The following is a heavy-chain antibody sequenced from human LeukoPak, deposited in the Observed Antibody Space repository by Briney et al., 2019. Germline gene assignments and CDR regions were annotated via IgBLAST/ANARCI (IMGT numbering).Heavy chain of an antibody. CDR3: ARGPRGYYDSSGYPFDY. CDR1: GDTSSRYA. Sequence: GASVKVSCKASGDTSSRYAISWVRQAPGQGLEWMGGIIPIFGTANYAQKFQGRVTITADKSTSTAYMELSSLRSEDTAVYYCARGPRGYYDSSGYPFDYWGQGTLVTVSS. V-gene: IGHV1-69*06. D-gene: IGHD3-22*01. J-gene: IGHJ4*02. CDR2: IIPIFGTA.